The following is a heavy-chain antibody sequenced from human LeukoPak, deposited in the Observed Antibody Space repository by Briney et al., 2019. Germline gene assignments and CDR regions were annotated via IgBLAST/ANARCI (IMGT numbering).Heavy chain of an antibody. D-gene: IGHD4-17*01. V-gene: IGHV4-39*01. CDR3: ARRATTVTTGYYYYYMDV. CDR1: GGSINSRSYY. Sequence: SETLSLTCTASGGSINSRSYYWGWIRQPPGKGLEWIGSVYYGGTTYYNPSLKSRVTISEDTSKNQFSLKLSSVTAADTAVYYCARRATTVTTGYYYYYMDVWGKGTTVTVSS. CDR2: VYYGGTT. J-gene: IGHJ6*03.